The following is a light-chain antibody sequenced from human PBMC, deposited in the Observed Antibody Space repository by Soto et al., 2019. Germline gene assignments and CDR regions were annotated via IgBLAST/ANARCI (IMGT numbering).Light chain of an antibody. J-gene: IGKJ5*01. CDR1: QSVSSSY. CDR2: GAS. Sequence: EIVFTQSPDTLSLSPGQRATLSCRASQSVSSSYLAWYQQKPGQAPRLLIYGASNRATGIPDRFSGSGSGTDFTLTISCLQSEDFATYYCQQYYSYPLTFGQGTRLEIK. CDR3: QQYYSYPLT. V-gene: IGKV3-20*01.